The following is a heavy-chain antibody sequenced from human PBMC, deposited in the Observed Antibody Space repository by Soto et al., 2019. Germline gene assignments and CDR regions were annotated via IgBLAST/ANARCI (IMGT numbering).Heavy chain of an antibody. Sequence: SETLSLTCTVSGDSLSTGYWSWIRQSPGKGLEWIGFIYYGGSTNYNPSLKSRVTISVDTPKNQFSLKLSSVTAADTAVYYCVRSGYCPNGVGYLGDFDYWGQGTLVTVSS. J-gene: IGHJ4*02. CDR3: VRSGYCPNGVGYLGDFDY. CDR1: GDSLSTGY. CDR2: IYYGGST. V-gene: IGHV4-59*08. D-gene: IGHD2-8*01.